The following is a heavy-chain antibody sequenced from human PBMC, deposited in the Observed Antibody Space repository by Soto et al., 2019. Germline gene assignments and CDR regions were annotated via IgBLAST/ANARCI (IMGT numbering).Heavy chain of an antibody. CDR1: GGSISSGGYY. Sequence: SETLSLTCTVSGGSISSGGYYWSWIRQHPGKGLEWIGYIYYSGSTYYNPSLKSRVTISVDTSKNQFSLKLSSVTAADTAVYYCATSYDSSGYYLPFDYWGQGTLVTVSS. V-gene: IGHV4-31*03. CDR3: ATSYDSSGYYLPFDY. D-gene: IGHD3-22*01. J-gene: IGHJ4*02. CDR2: IYYSGST.